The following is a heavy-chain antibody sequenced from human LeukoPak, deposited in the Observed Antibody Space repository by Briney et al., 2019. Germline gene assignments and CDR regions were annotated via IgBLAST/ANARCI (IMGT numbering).Heavy chain of an antibody. CDR1: GFTFSSYA. CDR3: AKDSVRSIIRFLEWLLLDY. D-gene: IGHD3-3*01. CDR2: ISGSGGST. J-gene: IGHJ4*02. Sequence: QPGGSLRLSCAASGFTFSSYAMSWVRQAPGKGLEWVSAISGSGGSTYYADSVKGRFTISRDNSKNTLYLQMNSLRAEDTAVYYCAKDSVRSIIRFLEWLLLDYWGQGTLVTVSS. V-gene: IGHV3-23*01.